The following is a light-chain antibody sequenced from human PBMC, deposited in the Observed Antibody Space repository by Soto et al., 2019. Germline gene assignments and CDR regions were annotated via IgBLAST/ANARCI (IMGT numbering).Light chain of an antibody. CDR1: TNDVGGYNY. V-gene: IGLV2-14*01. CDR3: SSYTSSSTLV. Sequence: QSALTQPASVSGSPGQSITISCTGTTNDVGGYNYVSWYQQHPGKAPKLLIFEVTSRPSGVSSRFSGSKSGNTASLSISGLQAEDEADYYCSSYTSSSTLVFGTGTKLTVL. J-gene: IGLJ1*01. CDR2: EVT.